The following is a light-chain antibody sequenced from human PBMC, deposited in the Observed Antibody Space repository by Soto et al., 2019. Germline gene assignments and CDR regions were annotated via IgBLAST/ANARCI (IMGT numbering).Light chain of an antibody. CDR2: LGS. J-gene: IGKJ2*01. V-gene: IGKV2-28*01. CDR1: QSLLHSNGYNY. CDR3: MQALQTPYT. Sequence: EIVMTQSPLSLAVTPGEPASISCRSSQSLLHSNGYNYLDWYLQKAGQSPQLLIYLGSNRASGVPDRFSGSGSGTDFTLKISRVETEDVGVYYCMQALQTPYTFGQGTKLEIK.